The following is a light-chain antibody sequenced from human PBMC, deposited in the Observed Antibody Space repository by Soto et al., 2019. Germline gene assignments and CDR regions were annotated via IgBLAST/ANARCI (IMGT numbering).Light chain of an antibody. CDR3: EQPRSWPPT. J-gene: IGKJ1*01. Sequence: HSPAALSLKQGERATLSCRASQSVRSYLAWYQQKPGQAPRLLIYDASNRATGIPARFSGSGSGTDFTLTIISLEAEDVIVDYCEQPRSWPPTFCQGSNVAIK. CDR2: DAS. CDR1: QSVRSY. V-gene: IGKV3-11*01.